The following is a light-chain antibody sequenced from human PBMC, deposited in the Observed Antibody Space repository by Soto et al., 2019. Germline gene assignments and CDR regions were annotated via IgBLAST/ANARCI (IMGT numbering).Light chain of an antibody. Sequence: QSVLTQPPSVSGAPGQRVTISCTGSSSNIGAGYDVHWYQQRPGTAPKLLIFGNINRPSGVPDRFSGSKSGTSASLAITGLQAEDEGDYYCAAWDDSLSGPVFGGGTKVTVL. J-gene: IGLJ3*02. V-gene: IGLV1-40*01. CDR3: AAWDDSLSGPV. CDR1: SSNIGAGYD. CDR2: GNI.